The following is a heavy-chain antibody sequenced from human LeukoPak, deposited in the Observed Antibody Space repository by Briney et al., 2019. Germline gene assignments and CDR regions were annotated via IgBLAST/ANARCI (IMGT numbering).Heavy chain of an antibody. CDR1: GFTFSSYG. CDR2: ISYDGSNK. J-gene: IGHJ6*02. Sequence: QPGRSLRLSCAASGFTFSSYGMHWVRQAPGKGLEWVAVISYDGSNKYYADSVKGRFTISRDNSKNTLYLQMNSLRAEDTAVYYCAKALLRYFDWLSPYYYGMDVWGQGTTVTVSS. D-gene: IGHD3-9*01. V-gene: IGHV3-30*18. CDR3: AKALLRYFDWLSPYYYGMDV.